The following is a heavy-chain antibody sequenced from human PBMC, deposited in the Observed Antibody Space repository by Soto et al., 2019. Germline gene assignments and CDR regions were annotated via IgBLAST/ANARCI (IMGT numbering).Heavy chain of an antibody. J-gene: IGHJ6*02. Sequence: PGGSLRLSCAASGFTFSSYAMIWVRQAPGKGLEWVSAISGSGGSTYYADSVKGRFTISRDNSKNTLYLQMNSLRAEDTAVYYCAKLLDILTGYSLRYYYYGMDVWGQGTTVTVSS. D-gene: IGHD3-9*01. CDR2: ISGSGGST. CDR3: AKLLDILTGYSLRYYYYGMDV. CDR1: GFTFSSYA. V-gene: IGHV3-23*01.